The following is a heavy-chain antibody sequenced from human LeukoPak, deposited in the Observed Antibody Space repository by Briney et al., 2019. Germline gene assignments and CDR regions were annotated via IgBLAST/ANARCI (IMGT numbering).Heavy chain of an antibody. CDR3: AKDPAAISYLFDC. CDR2: ISNDGSNK. D-gene: IGHD5-12*01. J-gene: IGHJ4*02. V-gene: IGHV3-30*18. CDR1: GFTFSNYG. Sequence: GTSLRLSCAASGFTFSNYGMHWVRQAPGKGLEWVAVISNDGSNKYYADSVKGRFTISRDNSKSTLHLQMNSLRPEDTAVYYCAKDPAAISYLFDCWGQGTLVTVSS.